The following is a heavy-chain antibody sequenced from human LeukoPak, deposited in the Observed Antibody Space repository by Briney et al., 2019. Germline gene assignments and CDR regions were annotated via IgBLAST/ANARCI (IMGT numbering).Heavy chain of an antibody. CDR2: INPNSGGT. D-gene: IGHD3-10*01. CDR3: ARKRITMVRGVIKSGAFDI. CDR1: GYTFTGYY. J-gene: IGHJ3*02. Sequence: ASVKVSCKASGYTFTGYYMHWVRQAPGQGLEWMGWINPNSGGTNYAQKFQGRVTMTRDTSISTAYMELSRLGSDDTAVYYCARKRITMVRGVIKSGAFDIWGQGTMVTVSS. V-gene: IGHV1-2*02.